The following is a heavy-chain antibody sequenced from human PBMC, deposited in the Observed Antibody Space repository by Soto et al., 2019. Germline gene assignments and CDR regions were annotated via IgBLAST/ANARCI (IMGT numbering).Heavy chain of an antibody. Sequence: ASVKVSCKASGYTFTGYYMHWVRQAPGQGLEWMGWINPNGGGTNYAQKFQGRVTMTRDTSISTAYMELSRLRSDETAVYYCAREMITGTTGPYYYYGMDVWGQGTTVTVSS. CDR3: AREMITGTTGPYYYYGMDV. V-gene: IGHV1-2*02. D-gene: IGHD1-20*01. CDR2: INPNGGGT. J-gene: IGHJ6*02. CDR1: GYTFTGYY.